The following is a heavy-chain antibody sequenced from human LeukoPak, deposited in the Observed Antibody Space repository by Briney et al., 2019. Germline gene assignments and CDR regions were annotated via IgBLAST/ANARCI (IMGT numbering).Heavy chain of an antibody. V-gene: IGHV4-59*01. D-gene: IGHD2-15*01. CDR2: IYYTGST. CDR1: GGPFSNSY. Sequence: SVTLSLTCTVSGGPFSNSYWRWLRPPPGRGLEWIGYIYYTGSTSYNPSLKSRVTISLDTSRNQFSLNLRSVTATDTAVDYCARVDCSGGGCQALGIHYWGQGTLVTVSS. J-gene: IGHJ4*02. CDR3: ARVDCSGGGCQALGIHY.